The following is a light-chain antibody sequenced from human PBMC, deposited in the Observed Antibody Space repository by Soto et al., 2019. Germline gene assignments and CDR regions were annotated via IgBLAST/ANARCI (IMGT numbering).Light chain of an antibody. Sequence: DMQMTQSPSTLSASIGDRVTITCRASQSVSGWLAWYQQTPGKAPKLLISDASKLESGVPSRFRGRGSGTEFTLSISSLQPGDSATYYCQQYNNFPWTFGLGTKVEIK. J-gene: IGKJ1*01. V-gene: IGKV1-5*01. CDR3: QQYNNFPWT. CDR2: DAS. CDR1: QSVSGW.